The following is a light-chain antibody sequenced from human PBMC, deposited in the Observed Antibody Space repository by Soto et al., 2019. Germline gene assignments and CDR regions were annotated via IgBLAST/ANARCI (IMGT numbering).Light chain of an antibody. V-gene: IGKV4-1*01. CDR2: WAS. Sequence: DIVMTQSPDSLAVSLGERATINCKSSQSVLYSSNNKNFLAWYQQKPGQPPKLLIYWASTRESGVPDRFSGSGSGTDFTLTINSLQAEDVAVYYCQQHYYTPLTFGGGTKVDI. CDR1: QSVLYSSNNKNF. CDR3: QQHYYTPLT. J-gene: IGKJ4*01.